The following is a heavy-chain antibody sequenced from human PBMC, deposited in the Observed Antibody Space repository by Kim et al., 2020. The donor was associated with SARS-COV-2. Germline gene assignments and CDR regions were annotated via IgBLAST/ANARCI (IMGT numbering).Heavy chain of an antibody. Sequence: GGSLRLSCAASGFTFSSYAMSWVRQAPGKGLEWVSAISGSGGSTYYADSVKGRLTISRDNSKNTLYLQMNSLRAEDTAVYYCAAGYSSSWGLDYWGQGTLVTVSS. CDR2: ISGSGGST. D-gene: IGHD6-13*01. J-gene: IGHJ4*02. CDR1: GFTFSSYA. V-gene: IGHV3-23*01. CDR3: AAGYSSSWGLDY.